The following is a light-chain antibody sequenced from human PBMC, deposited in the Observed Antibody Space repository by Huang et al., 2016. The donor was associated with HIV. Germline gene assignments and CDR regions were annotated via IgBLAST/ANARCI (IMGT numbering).Light chain of an antibody. V-gene: IGKV3-15*01. Sequence: EIVMTQSPATLSVSPGERATISCRASQSVTTNLGWYHQEPGQAPRLLSYDSSTRATGIPARFSGSGSGTEFTLTISSLQSEDFAVYHCQQYNNWPQTFGQGTKVEIK. J-gene: IGKJ1*01. CDR3: QQYNNWPQT. CDR1: QSVTTN. CDR2: DSS.